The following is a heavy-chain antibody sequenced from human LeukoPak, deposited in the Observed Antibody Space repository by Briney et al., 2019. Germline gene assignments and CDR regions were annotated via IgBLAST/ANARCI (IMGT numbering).Heavy chain of an antibody. CDR3: ALSYQIAAADKAYFDY. J-gene: IGHJ4*02. CDR2: ISAYNGNT. V-gene: IGHV1-18*01. Sequence: ASVKVSCKASGYTFTSYGISWVRQAPGQGLEWMGWISAYNGNTNYAQKLQGRVTMTTDTSMSTAYMVLRSLRSDHTVVYYCALSYQIAAADKAYFDYGGQGTLVTVSS. CDR1: GYTFTSYG. D-gene: IGHD6-13*01.